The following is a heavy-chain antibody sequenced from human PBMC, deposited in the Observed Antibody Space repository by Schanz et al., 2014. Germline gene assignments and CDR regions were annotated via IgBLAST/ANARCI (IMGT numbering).Heavy chain of an antibody. V-gene: IGHV3-53*01. CDR1: GFTVSTNY. CDR2: LYTGGST. CDR3: ARDKGGYYPFDY. Sequence: EVQLVESGGGLIHPGGSLRLSCAVSGFTVSTNYMTWVRQAPGKGLECVSVLYTGGSTFYAESVRGRFFISRDNAKNSLYLQMNSLTADDTAVYYCARDKGGYYPFDYWGRGTLVTVSS. D-gene: IGHD3-3*01. J-gene: IGHJ4*02.